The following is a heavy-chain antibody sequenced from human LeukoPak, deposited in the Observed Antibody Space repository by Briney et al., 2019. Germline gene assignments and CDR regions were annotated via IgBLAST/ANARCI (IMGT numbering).Heavy chain of an antibody. D-gene: IGHD5-18*01. J-gene: IGHJ6*03. CDR3: ARDVRVYSYGKYYYYYMDV. CDR1: GFTFSSYG. V-gene: IGHV3-23*01. CDR2: VSATGDDT. Sequence: GGSLRLSCAASGFTFSSYGMTWVRQAPGKGLEWVSAVSATGDDTWYADSVKGRFTISRDNSKNTLYLQVNSLRAGDTAVYYCARDVRVYSYGKYYYYYMDVRGKGTTVTVSS.